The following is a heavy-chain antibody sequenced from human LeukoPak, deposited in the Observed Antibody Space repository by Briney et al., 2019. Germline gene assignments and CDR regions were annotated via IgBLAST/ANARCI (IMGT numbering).Heavy chain of an antibody. V-gene: IGHV4-31*03. CDR2: IYYSGST. Sequence: SETLSLTCTVSGGSISSGGYYWSWIRQHPGKGLEWIGYIYYSGSTYYNPSLKSRVTISVDTSKNQFSLKLSSVTAADTVVYYCASTSGDTAMRFDYWGQGTLVTVSS. J-gene: IGHJ4*02. D-gene: IGHD5-18*01. CDR3: ASTSGDTAMRFDY. CDR1: GGSISSGGYY.